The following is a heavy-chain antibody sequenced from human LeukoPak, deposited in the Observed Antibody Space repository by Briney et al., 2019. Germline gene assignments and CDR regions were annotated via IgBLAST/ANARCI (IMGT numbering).Heavy chain of an antibody. CDR1: GGSINSYY. Sequence: SETLSLTCTVSGGSINSYYWSWIRQPPGKGLEWIGYIYYTGGEINYNPSLKSRLTISVDTSKNQFSLMLTSVTAADTAIYYCARQPAATAAFDIWAEGTMVTVSS. J-gene: IGHJ3*02. V-gene: IGHV4-59*08. CDR2: IYYTGGEI. CDR3: ARQPAATAAFDI. D-gene: IGHD5-18*01.